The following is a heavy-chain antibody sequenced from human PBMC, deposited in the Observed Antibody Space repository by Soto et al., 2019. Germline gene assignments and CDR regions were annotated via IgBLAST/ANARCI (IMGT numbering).Heavy chain of an antibody. V-gene: IGHV1-3*04. CDR1: GYSFSTYA. CDR3: ARAYGSGTYYNVMTY. CDR2: INTGNGNT. D-gene: IGHD3-10*01. Sequence: ASVKVSCKASGYSFSTYAMHWARQAPGQSLEWMGWINTGNGNTKYSQNFQGRVTITRDTSASTAYMELSSLRPEDTAVYYCARAYGSGTYYNVMTYWGQGTLVTV. J-gene: IGHJ4*02.